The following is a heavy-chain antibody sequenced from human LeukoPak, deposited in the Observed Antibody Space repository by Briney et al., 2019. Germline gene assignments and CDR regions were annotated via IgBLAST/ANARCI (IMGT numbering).Heavy chain of an antibody. CDR3: AKDRNPEPSFDY. CDR1: GFTFSSYA. V-gene: IGHV3-23*01. D-gene: IGHD1-14*01. CDR2: ISGSGGST. Sequence: GGSLRLSCAASGFTFSSYAMSWVRQAPGKGLEWVSAISGSGGSTYYADSVKGGFTISRDNSKNTLYLQMNSLRAEDTAVYYCAKDRNPEPSFDYWGQGTLVTVSS. J-gene: IGHJ4*02.